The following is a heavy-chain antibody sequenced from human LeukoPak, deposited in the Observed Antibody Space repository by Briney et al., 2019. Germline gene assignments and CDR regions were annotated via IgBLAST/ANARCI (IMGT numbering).Heavy chain of an antibody. CDR3: ARASKASRWCDP. J-gene: IGHJ5*02. CDR2: MNPNSGNT. V-gene: IGHV1-8*03. CDR1: GYTFTGYY. Sequence: ASVKVSCKASGYTFTGYYMHWVRQAPGQGLEWMGWMNPNSGNTGYAQKFQGRVTITRNTSINTAYMELSSLRSEDTAVYYCARASKASRWCDPWGQGSLVTVSS.